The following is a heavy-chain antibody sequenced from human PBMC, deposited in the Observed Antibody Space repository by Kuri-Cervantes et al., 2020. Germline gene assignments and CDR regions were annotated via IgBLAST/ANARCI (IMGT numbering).Heavy chain of an antibody. CDR3: ARAGPELLLYYFDY. J-gene: IGHJ4*02. Sequence: GGSLRLSCTASGFIYDDYAMHWVRQVPGKGLEWVSGISWNSGSIGYADSVKGRFTISRDNAKNSLYLQMNSLRAEDTAVYYCARAGPELLLYYFDYWGQGTLVTVSS. CDR1: GFIYDDYA. CDR2: ISWNSGSI. D-gene: IGHD3-10*01. V-gene: IGHV3-9*01.